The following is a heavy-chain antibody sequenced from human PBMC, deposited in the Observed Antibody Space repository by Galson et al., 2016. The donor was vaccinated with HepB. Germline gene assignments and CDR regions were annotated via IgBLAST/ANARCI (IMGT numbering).Heavy chain of an antibody. J-gene: IGHJ4*02. CDR2: IKEDGSEK. D-gene: IGHD6-19*01. Sequence: SLRLSCAASGFTFSSYWMNWVRQAPGKGLEWVANIKEDGSEKNYVDSLKGRFTISRDNAKNSLYLHMNNLRVEDTAVYYCAKSSGRDSDYWGQGTLVIVSS. CDR3: AKSSGRDSDY. CDR1: GFTFSSYW. V-gene: IGHV3-7*03.